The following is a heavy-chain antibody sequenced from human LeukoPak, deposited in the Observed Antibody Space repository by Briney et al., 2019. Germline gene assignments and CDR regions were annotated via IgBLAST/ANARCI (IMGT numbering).Heavy chain of an antibody. Sequence: PSETLSLTCTVSGGSISSSSYYWGWIRQPPGKGLEWIGSIYYSGSTYYNPSLKSRVTISVDTSKNQFSLKLSSVTAADTAVYLWATQLNWFEPWGQGTLVTVSS. CDR2: IYYSGST. V-gene: IGHV4-39*01. D-gene: IGHD3-10*01. CDR3: ATQLNWFEP. CDR1: GGSISSSSYY. J-gene: IGHJ5*02.